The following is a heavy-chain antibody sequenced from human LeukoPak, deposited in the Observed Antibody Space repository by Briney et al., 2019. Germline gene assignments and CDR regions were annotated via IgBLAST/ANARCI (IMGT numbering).Heavy chain of an antibody. CDR1: GFTSSNIP. CDR2: VSGSGEDT. V-gene: IGHV3-23*01. D-gene: IGHD2-15*01. Sequence: PGGSLRLSCVGSGFTSSNIPLTWVRQAPGRGLEWVSAVSGSGEDTYYTDSVKGRFTISRDNSKSRLYLQMNSLTPEDTAVYYCVNFHRAADRTGWTPGVFWGQGTLVTVSS. J-gene: IGHJ4*02. CDR3: VNFHRAADRTGWTPGVF.